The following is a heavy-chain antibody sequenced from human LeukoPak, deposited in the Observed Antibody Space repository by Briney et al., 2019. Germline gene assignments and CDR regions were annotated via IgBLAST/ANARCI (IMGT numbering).Heavy chain of an antibody. CDR2: ISGSGGST. J-gene: IGHJ6*02. Sequence: PGGSLRLSCAASGFTFSSYAMSWVRQAPGKGLEWVSAISGSGGSTYYAVSVKGRFTISRDNSKNTLYLQMNSLRAEDTAVYYCAKDLPAIIAARPYYYYGMDVWGQGTTVTVSS. CDR3: AKDLPAIIAARPYYYYGMDV. D-gene: IGHD6-6*01. V-gene: IGHV3-23*01. CDR1: GFTFSSYA.